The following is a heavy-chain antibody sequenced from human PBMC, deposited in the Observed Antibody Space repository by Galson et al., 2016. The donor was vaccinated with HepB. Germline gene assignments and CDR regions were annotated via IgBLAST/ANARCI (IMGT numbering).Heavy chain of an antibody. D-gene: IGHD6-6*01. Sequence: SLRLSCAASGFTFSSYAMNWVRQAPGKGLEWVSGISATGGSAYYADSVKGRFTISRDNSKNTLYLQMNSLRAEDTAVYYCAKVRQLAYSYGMDVWGQGTTVTVS. J-gene: IGHJ6*02. CDR1: GFTFSSYA. V-gene: IGHV3-23*01. CDR3: AKVRQLAYSYGMDV. CDR2: ISATGGSA.